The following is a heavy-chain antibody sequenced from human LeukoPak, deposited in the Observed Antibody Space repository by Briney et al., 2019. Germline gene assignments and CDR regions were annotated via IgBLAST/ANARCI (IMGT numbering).Heavy chain of an antibody. CDR2: ISGSGGST. CDR1: GFTFSSYA. CDR3: AKDVEWVPDSFDY. D-gene: IGHD3-3*01. Sequence: GGSLRLSCAASGFTFSSYAMSWVRQAPGKGLEWVSAISGSGGSTYYADSVKGRFTISRDNSKNTPYLQMNSLRAEDTAVYYCAKDVEWVPDSFDYWGQGTLVTVSS. V-gene: IGHV3-23*01. J-gene: IGHJ4*02.